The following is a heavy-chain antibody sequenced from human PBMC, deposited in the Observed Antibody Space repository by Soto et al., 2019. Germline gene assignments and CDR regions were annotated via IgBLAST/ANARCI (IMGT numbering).Heavy chain of an antibody. CDR2: ISTDNGNT. V-gene: IGHV1-18*01. CDR3: ARSYGDYGPFDY. J-gene: IGHJ4*02. D-gene: IGHD4-17*01. CDR1: GYSFTNYG. Sequence: QVQLVQSGAEVKKPGASVKVSCKASGYSFTNYGISWVRQAPGQGLEWMGWISTDNGNTNYAQKLQGRVTMTTDTSPSTAYREQRSLRADDTVVDYCARSYGDYGPFDYWGQGTLVTVAS.